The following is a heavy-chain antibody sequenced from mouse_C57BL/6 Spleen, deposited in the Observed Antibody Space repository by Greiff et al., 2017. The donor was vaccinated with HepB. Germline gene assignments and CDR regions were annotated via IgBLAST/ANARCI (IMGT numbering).Heavy chain of an antibody. V-gene: IGHV1-64*01. D-gene: IGHD1-1*01. Sequence: VQLQQPGAELVKPGASVKLSCKASGYTFTSYWMHWVKQRPGQGLEWIGMIHPNSGSTNYNEKFKSKATLTVDKSSSTAYMQLSSLTSEDSAVYYCAPFYYYGSRGFDYWGQGTTLTVSS. CDR2: IHPNSGST. CDR1: GYTFTSYW. CDR3: APFYYYGSRGFDY. J-gene: IGHJ2*01.